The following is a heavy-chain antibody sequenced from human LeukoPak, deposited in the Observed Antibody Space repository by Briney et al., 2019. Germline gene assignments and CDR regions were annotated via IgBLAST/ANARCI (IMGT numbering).Heavy chain of an antibody. Sequence: GGSLRLSCAAPGFTFSSYGMNWVRQAPGKGLEWVGRIKPKTDGETTEYAAPVKDRFPISRDDSKSMMYLQMNSLKTEDTAVYYCITPLPYSAQGGQGTLVTVSS. CDR2: IKPKTDGETT. CDR3: ITPLPYSAQ. D-gene: IGHD2-21*01. J-gene: IGHJ4*02. CDR1: GFTFSSYG. V-gene: IGHV3-15*07.